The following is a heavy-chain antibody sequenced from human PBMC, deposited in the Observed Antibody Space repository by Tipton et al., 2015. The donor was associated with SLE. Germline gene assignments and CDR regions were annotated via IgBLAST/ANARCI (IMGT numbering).Heavy chain of an antibody. CDR2: ISYSGST. J-gene: IGHJ4*01. D-gene: IGHD3-10*01. V-gene: IGHV4-59*11. CDR3: AREAKERITLVRVRPYYFDY. CDR1: GDTISDHY. Sequence: TLSLTCTVSGDTISDHYWSWIRQPPGKGLEWIGYISYSGSTNYSPSLKSRVTISLDTSKTQFSLKLRSVTAADTAAYYCAREAKERITLVRVRPYYFDYWGQGSLVTVSS.